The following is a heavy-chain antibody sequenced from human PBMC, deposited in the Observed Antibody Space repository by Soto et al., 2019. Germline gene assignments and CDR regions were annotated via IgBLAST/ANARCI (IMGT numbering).Heavy chain of an antibody. CDR2: ISWDGGTI. Sequence: EVQLVESGGGLAQPGRSLRLSCATSGFTFDDYAMHWVRQAPGKGLEWVSGISWDGGTIGYADSVKGRFTISRDNAKKSLFMEMNTLRPEHTAIYFCAKDLFQDDFWSGYQKWGQGTLVTVSS. CDR3: AKDLFQDDFWSGYQK. V-gene: IGHV3-9*01. CDR1: GFTFDDYA. D-gene: IGHD3-3*01. J-gene: IGHJ4*02.